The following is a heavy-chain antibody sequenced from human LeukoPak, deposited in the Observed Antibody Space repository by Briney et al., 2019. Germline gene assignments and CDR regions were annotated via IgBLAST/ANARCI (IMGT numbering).Heavy chain of an antibody. J-gene: IGHJ5*02. D-gene: IGHD3-10*01. CDR2: ISYTGST. CDR1: GGSISPYF. Sequence: SETLSLTCTVSGGSISPYFWSWIRQPPGKGLEWIGYISYTGSTNYNPSLKRRGTISVDTSKKQFSLQLTSVTAADTAVYYCARNDYRGVTNFDPWGQGTLVTVSS. V-gene: IGHV4-59*01. CDR3: ARNDYRGVTNFDP.